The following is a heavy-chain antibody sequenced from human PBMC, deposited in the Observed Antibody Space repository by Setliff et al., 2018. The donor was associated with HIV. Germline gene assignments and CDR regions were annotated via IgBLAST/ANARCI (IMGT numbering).Heavy chain of an antibody. D-gene: IGHD5-18*01. CDR1: GFSFSSYG. Sequence: QSGGSLRLSCAASGFSFSSYGMHWVRQAPGKGLEWVAVISYDGSEKYYADSVKGRFTISSDNSKNTLYLQMNSLGADDTAMYYCAKDQGHTAMAYVDNWGQGTLVTVSS. CDR2: ISYDGSEK. CDR3: AKDQGHTAMAYVDN. J-gene: IGHJ4*02. V-gene: IGHV3-30*18.